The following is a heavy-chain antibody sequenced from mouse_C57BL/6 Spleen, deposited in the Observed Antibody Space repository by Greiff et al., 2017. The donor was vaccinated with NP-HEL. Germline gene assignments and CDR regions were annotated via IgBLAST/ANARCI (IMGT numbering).Heavy chain of an antibody. Sequence: EVQLVESGEGLEKPGGSLKLSCAASGFTFSSYAMSWVRQTPEKRLEWVAYISSGGDYIYYADTVKGRFTISRDNARNTLYLQMSSLKSEDTAMYYCTRDYYGSSHWYFDVWGTGTTVTVSS. CDR3: TRDYYGSSHWYFDV. CDR1: GFTFSSYA. J-gene: IGHJ1*03. D-gene: IGHD1-1*01. CDR2: ISSGGDYI. V-gene: IGHV5-9-1*02.